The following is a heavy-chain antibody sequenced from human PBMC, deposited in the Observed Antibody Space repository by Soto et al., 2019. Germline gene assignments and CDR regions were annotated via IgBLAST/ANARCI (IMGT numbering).Heavy chain of an antibody. J-gene: IGHJ4*02. CDR2: ISAYNGNT. CDR1: GYTSTSYG. D-gene: IGHD6-13*01. V-gene: IGHV1-18*04. Sequence: ASVKVSCKASGYTSTSYGISWVRQAPGQGLEWMGWISAYNGNTNYAQKLQGRVTMTTDTSTSTAYMELRSLRSDDTAVYYCARDSRQQLVRRLFDYWGQGTLVTVSS. CDR3: ARDSRQQLVRRLFDY.